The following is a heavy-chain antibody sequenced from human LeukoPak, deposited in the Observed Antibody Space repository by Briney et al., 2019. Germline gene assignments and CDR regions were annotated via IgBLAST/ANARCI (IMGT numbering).Heavy chain of an antibody. V-gene: IGHV6-1*01. D-gene: IGHD6-19*01. CDR3: ARSKSGYSSGSDPFDY. J-gene: IGHJ4*02. CDR2: TYYRSKWYN. Sequence: SQTLSLTCAISGDSVSSNSAAWNWIRQSPSRGLEWLGRTYYRSKWYNDYAVSVKSRITITPDTSKNQFSLQLNSVTPEDTAVYYCARSKSGYSSGSDPFDYWGQGTLVTVSS. CDR1: GDSVSSNSAA.